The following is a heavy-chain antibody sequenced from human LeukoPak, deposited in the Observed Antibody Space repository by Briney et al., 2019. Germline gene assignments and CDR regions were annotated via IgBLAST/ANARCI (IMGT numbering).Heavy chain of an antibody. CDR3: ARILGSGDYEHFDY. V-gene: IGHV1-18*01. Sequence: ASVKVSCKASGYTFTSYGISWVRQAPGQGLEWMGRISAYNGNTNYAQKLQGRVTMTTDTSTSTAYMELRSLRSGDTAVYYCARILGSGDYEHFDYWGQGTLVTVSS. CDR1: GYTFTSYG. J-gene: IGHJ4*02. D-gene: IGHD2-15*01. CDR2: ISAYNGNT.